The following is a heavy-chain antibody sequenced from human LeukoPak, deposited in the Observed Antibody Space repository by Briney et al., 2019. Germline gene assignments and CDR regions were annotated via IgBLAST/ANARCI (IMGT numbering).Heavy chain of an antibody. CDR1: RFIFSSYA. V-gene: IGHV3-30*04. CDR2: LSYDGSDK. D-gene: IGHD6-13*01. Sequence: GGSLRLSCAASRFIFSSYAMHWVRQAPGKGLEWVAALSYDGSDKYYADSVKCRFTISRDNSRNTLYLQMNSLRTEDTAMYYCARAGYSSTWYSRYFDLWGRGTLVTVSS. J-gene: IGHJ2*01. CDR3: ARAGYSSTWYSRYFDL.